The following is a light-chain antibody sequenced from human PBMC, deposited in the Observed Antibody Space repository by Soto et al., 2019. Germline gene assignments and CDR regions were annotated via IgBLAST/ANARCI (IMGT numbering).Light chain of an antibody. CDR1: SSDVGNYNS. Sequence: QSALTQPASVSGSPGQSITISCTGTSSDVGNYNSVSWYQQHPGKAPKLMIYDVSNRPSGVSNRFSGSKSGNTASLTISGLQADDEADYYCSSYTSTATLVIFGGGTKLTVL. CDR3: SSYTSTATLVI. CDR2: DVS. J-gene: IGLJ2*01. V-gene: IGLV2-14*01.